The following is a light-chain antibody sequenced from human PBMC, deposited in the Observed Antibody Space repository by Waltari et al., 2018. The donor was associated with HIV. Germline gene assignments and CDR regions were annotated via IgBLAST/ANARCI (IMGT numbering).Light chain of an antibody. CDR2: DDS. J-gene: IGLJ2*01. CDR3: QLWDSRGNHVV. Sequence: SFVLTQSPSMSVAPGETARIACGGNNIGGESVHWYQQKPGQAPVLVMYDDSDRPSGIPERFSGSNSKNTATLTISRVEAGDEADYYCQLWDSRGNHVVVGGGTKLTVL. CDR1: NIGGES. V-gene: IGLV3-21*04.